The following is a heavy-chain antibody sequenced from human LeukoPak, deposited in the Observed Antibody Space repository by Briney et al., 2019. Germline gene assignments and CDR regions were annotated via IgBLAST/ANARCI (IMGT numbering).Heavy chain of an antibody. J-gene: IGHJ6*03. CDR2: ISGSGGST. Sequence: GGSLRLSCAASGFTFSSYGMSWVRQAPGKGLEWVSAISGSGGSTYYADSVKGRFTISRDNSKNTLYLQMNSLRAEATAIYYCAKNGDRGAYCSGGSCYPYYYYYIDVWGKGTTVTISS. D-gene: IGHD2-15*01. V-gene: IGHV3-23*01. CDR3: AKNGDRGAYCSGGSCYPYYYYYIDV. CDR1: GFTFSSYG.